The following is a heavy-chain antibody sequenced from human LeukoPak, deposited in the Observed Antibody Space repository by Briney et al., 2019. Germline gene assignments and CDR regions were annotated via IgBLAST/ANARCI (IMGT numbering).Heavy chain of an antibody. J-gene: IGHJ6*03. CDR1: GFTFSSYW. CDR2: INSDGSST. V-gene: IGHV3-74*01. Sequence: GGSLRLSCAASGFTFSSYWMHWVRQAPGKGLVWVSRINSDGSSTSYADSVKGRFTISRDNAKNSLYLQMNSLRAEDTAVYYCVRRSGYDNYYYYYYMEVWGKGTTVTVSS. D-gene: IGHD5-12*01. CDR3: VRRSGYDNYYYYYYMEV.